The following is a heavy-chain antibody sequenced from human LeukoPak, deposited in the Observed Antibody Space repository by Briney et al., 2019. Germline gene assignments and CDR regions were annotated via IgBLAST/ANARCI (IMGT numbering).Heavy chain of an antibody. CDR1: GGSISSYY. CDR3: ASGSSGWYSYFDY. CDR2: IYYSGST. J-gene: IGHJ4*02. D-gene: IGHD6-13*01. Sequence: SETLSLTCTVSGGSISSYYWSWIRQPPGKGLEWIGYIYYSGSTDYNPSLKSRVTISVDTSKNQFSLKLSSVTAADTAVYYCASGSSGWYSYFDYWGQGTLVTVSS. V-gene: IGHV4-59*01.